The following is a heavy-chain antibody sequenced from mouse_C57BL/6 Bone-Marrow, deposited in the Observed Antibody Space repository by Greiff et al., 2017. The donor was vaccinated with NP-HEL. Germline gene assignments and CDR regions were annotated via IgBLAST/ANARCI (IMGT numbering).Heavy chain of an antibody. CDR1: GYAFTNYL. D-gene: IGHD1-1*01. V-gene: IGHV1-54*01. CDR3: ARGDGSSSAWFAY. CDR2: INPGSGGT. Sequence: VQLQQSGAELVRPGTSVKVSCKASGYAFTNYLIEWVKQRPGQGLEWIGVINPGSGGTNYNEKFKGKATLTADKSSSTAYMQLSSLTSEDSAVYFCARGDGSSSAWFAYWGQGTLVTVSA. J-gene: IGHJ3*01.